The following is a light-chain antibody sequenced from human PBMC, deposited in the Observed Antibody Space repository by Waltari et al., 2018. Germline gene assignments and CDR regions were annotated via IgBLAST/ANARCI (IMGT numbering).Light chain of an antibody. CDR1: QSISRF. Sequence: EIVLTQSPGTLSLSPGESATLSCRASQSISRFLAWYQQKPGQAPRLLIYAASSRATGIPDRFSGSGSGTDFSLTITRLEPEDFAVYFCQNHERLPAVFGQGTKVEIK. V-gene: IGKV3-20*01. CDR3: QNHERLPAV. J-gene: IGKJ1*01. CDR2: AAS.